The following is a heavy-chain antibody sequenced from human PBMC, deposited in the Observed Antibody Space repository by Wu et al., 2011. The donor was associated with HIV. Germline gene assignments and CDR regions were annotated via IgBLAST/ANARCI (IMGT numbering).Heavy chain of an antibody. V-gene: IGHV1-69*04. CDR1: GGTFKSYA. CDR2: IVPITGRP. CDR3: ARRSESISGFDP. Sequence: QVQLVQSGAEVKAPGSSVRVSYKAAGGTFKSYAFAWVRQAPGHGLEWMGRIVPITGRPTYAQKFQERVTIIADTSTTTVYMELSSLRSEDTAVYYCARRSESISGFDPWGQGTQVTVSS. D-gene: IGHD2-15*01. J-gene: IGHJ5*02.